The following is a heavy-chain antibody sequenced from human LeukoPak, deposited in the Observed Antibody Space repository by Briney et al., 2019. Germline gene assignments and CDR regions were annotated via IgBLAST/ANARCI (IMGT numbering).Heavy chain of an antibody. CDR3: AREGNLCGSPGCSDS. D-gene: IGHD2-2*01. V-gene: IGHV3-21*01. J-gene: IGHJ4*02. Sequence: GGSLRLSCAASGFTFSSYSMNWVRQAPGKGLEWVSSISSSSSHIYYVDSVRGRFTISRDNAKSSLYLQMNSLRDEDTAVYYCAREGNLCGSPGCSDSWGKGTLVTVSS. CDR2: ISSSSSHI. CDR1: GFTFSSYS.